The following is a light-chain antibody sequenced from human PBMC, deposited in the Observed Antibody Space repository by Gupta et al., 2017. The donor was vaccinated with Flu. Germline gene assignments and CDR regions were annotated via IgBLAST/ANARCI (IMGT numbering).Light chain of an antibody. CDR3: QQSYSTHF. Sequence: DIQMTQSPSSLSASVGDRVTITCRASQSISSYLNWYQQKPGKAPKLLIYAASSLQSGVPSRFSGSGSGTDFTLTSSRLQPEDFANYYWQQSYSTHFFGGGTKVEIK. CDR1: QSISSY. V-gene: IGKV1-39*01. CDR2: AAS. J-gene: IGKJ4*01.